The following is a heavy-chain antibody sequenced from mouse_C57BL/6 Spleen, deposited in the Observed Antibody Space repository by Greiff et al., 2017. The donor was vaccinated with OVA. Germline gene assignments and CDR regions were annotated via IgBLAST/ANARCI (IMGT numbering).Heavy chain of an antibody. V-gene: IGHV1-39*01. J-gene: IGHJ4*01. Sequence: QLQESGPELVKPGASVKISCKASGYSFTDYNMNWVKQSNGKSLEWIGVINPNYGTTSYNQKFKGKATLTVDQSSSTAYMQLNSLTSEDSAVYYCARATPIYYGYDGNYYAMDYWGQGTSVTVSS. D-gene: IGHD2-2*01. CDR2: INPNYGTT. CDR1: GYSFTDYN. CDR3: ARATPIYYGYDGNYYAMDY.